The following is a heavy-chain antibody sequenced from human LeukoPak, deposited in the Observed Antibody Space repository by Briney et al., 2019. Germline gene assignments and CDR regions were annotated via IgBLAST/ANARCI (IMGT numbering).Heavy chain of an antibody. CDR3: AKGVGGSYYDAFDI. CDR1: GFTFSSYG. CDR2: IRYDGSNK. Sequence: PGGSLRLSCAASGFTFSSYGMHWVRQAPGKGLEWVAFIRYDGSNKFYADSVKGRFTISRDNSKNTLFLQMNSLRSEDMALYYCAKGVGGSYYDAFDIWGQGTMVSVSS. D-gene: IGHD1-26*01. J-gene: IGHJ3*02. V-gene: IGHV3-30*02.